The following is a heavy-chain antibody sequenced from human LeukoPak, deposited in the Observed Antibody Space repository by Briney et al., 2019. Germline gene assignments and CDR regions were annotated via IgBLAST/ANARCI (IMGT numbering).Heavy chain of an antibody. CDR1: GFPFSSHW. CDR2: IKYDGSER. CDR3: ARGHPSPGVYFDF. D-gene: IGHD2-8*01. Sequence: GGSLRLSCAASGFPFSSHWMSWVRQAPGKGLEWVGNIKYDGSERQYVDSEKGRFTISRDNAKNSLYLQMSSLRAEDTAIYYCARGHPSPGVYFDFWGQGALVTVSS. J-gene: IGHJ4*02. V-gene: IGHV3-7*03.